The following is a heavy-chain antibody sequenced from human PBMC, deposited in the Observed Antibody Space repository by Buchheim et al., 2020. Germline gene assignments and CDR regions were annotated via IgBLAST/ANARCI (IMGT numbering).Heavy chain of an antibody. J-gene: IGHJ4*02. Sequence: EVQLLESGGGLVQPGRSLRLSCTASGFTFSNYAMSWVRQAPGKGLEWVSAIRVGGSATYYADSVKGRFTISRYDSKSTLYLQMNSLRAEDTAIYYCLKDLSGQWLVPDDDYGGQGP. CDR1: GFTFSNYA. V-gene: IGHV3-23*01. D-gene: IGHD6-19*01. CDR2: IRVGGSAT. CDR3: LKDLSGQWLVPDDDY.